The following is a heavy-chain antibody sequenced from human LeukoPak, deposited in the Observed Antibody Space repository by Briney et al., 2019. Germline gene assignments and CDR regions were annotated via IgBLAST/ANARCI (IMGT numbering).Heavy chain of an antibody. V-gene: IGHV3-23*01. Sequence: GGSLRLSCATSGFTFSGYAMNWVRQAPGKGLEWVSGISGSGITYYPNSVKGRFTISRDNSKNTLYLQMDSLRAEDTAVYYCAKGSGGSCYSGIDYRGQGTLVTVSS. J-gene: IGHJ4*02. CDR1: GFTFSGYA. CDR2: ISGSGIT. CDR3: AKGSGGSCYSGIDY. D-gene: IGHD2-15*01.